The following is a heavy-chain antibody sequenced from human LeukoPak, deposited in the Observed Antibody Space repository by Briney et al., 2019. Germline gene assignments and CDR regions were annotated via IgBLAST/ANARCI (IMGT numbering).Heavy chain of an antibody. J-gene: IGHJ4*02. D-gene: IGHD1-26*01. V-gene: IGHV1-69*04. CDR3: ARGGAMGATTFDY. Sequence: SVKVSCKASGYTFTSYGISWVRQAPGQGLEWMGRIIPILGIANYAQKFQGRVTITADKSTSTAYMELSSLRSEDTAVYYCARGGAMGATTFDYWGQGTLVTVSS. CDR1: GYTFTSYG. CDR2: IIPILGIA.